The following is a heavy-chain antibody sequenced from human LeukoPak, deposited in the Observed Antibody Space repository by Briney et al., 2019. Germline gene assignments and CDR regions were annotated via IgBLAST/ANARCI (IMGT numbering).Heavy chain of an antibody. Sequence: GGSLRLSCAASGFTFSDYGIHWVRQAPGKGLEWVAFVQYDGSNKYYADSVKGRFTISRDNSKSTLRLQMNSLRAEDTAVYYCAKDGNFGSGSYYRGDSWGQGTLVTVSS. V-gene: IGHV3-30*02. J-gene: IGHJ4*02. CDR1: GFTFSDYG. D-gene: IGHD3-10*01. CDR2: VQYDGSNK. CDR3: AKDGNFGSGSYYRGDS.